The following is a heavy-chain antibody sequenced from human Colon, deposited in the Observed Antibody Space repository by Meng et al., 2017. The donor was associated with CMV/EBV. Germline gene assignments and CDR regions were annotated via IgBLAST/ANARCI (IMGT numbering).Heavy chain of an antibody. D-gene: IGHD2-2*02. CDR2: ISGSGSST. CDR3: AKDGRYCSSASCYIPPGYFYAMDV. J-gene: IGHJ6*02. V-gene: IGHV3-23*01. Sequence: GGSLRLSCAASGFTFSSSAMTWVRQAPGKGLEWVSCISGSGSSTDYADSVKGRFTISRDNSKNMLHLQMNSLRAEDTAVYYCAKDGRYCSSASCYIPPGYFYAMDVWGQGTTVTVSS. CDR1: GFTFSSSA.